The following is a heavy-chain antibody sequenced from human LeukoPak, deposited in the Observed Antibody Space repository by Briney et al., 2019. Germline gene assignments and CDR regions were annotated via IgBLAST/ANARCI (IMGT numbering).Heavy chain of an antibody. V-gene: IGHV1-24*01. CDR1: GYTLTELS. J-gene: IGHJ3*02. CDR3: ATDLGYDFWSALDAFDI. CDR2: FDPEDGET. Sequence: ASVKVSCKVSGYTLTELSMHWVRQAPGKGLEWMGGFDPEDGETIYAQKFQGRVTMTEDTSTDTAYMELSSLRSGDTAVYYCATDLGYDFWSALDAFDIWGQGTMVTVSS. D-gene: IGHD3-3*01.